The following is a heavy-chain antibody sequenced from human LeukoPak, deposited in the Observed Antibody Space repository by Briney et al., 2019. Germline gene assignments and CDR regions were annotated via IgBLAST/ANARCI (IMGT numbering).Heavy chain of an antibody. D-gene: IGHD3-22*01. CDR1: GFIVSANY. CDR3: AHSYDFESSGYHRPPAF. CDR2: FYSGGHTYHRDGTT. J-gene: IGHJ4*02. V-gene: IGHV3-53*05. Sequence: GGSLRLSCAASGFIVSANYMSWVRQAPGKGLEWVSVFYSGGHTYHRDGTTYYADSVKGRFTISGDKSENTLFLQMNSLRVDDTAVYYCAHSYDFESSGYHRPPAFWGQGTLVTVSS.